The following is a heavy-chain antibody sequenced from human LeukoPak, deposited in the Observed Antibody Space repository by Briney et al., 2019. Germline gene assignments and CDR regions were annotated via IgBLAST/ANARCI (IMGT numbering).Heavy chain of an antibody. CDR3: VRAMEMTTIGPGY. V-gene: IGHV3-21*01. Sequence: PGGSLRLSCAASGFTFSSYSMNWVRQAPEKGLEWVSSISGSGVYIYYADSVQGRFTISRDNAKKSLFLQMNSLRAEDTAVYYCVRAMEMTTIGPGYWGQGTLVTVSS. CDR2: ISGSGVYI. CDR1: GFTFSSYS. D-gene: IGHD5-24*01. J-gene: IGHJ4*02.